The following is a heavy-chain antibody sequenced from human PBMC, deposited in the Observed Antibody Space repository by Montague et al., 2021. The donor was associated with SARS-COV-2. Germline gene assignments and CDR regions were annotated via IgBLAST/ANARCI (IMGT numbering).Heavy chain of an antibody. CDR1: GFTFSSYS. J-gene: IGHJ4*02. CDR3: ARDLRWGYYDILTGYYRPLDY. CDR2: ISSSSSTI. Sequence: SLRLSCAASGFTFSSYSMNWVRQAPVKGLEWVSYISSSSSTIYYXDSXHGRFTISRDNAKNSLYLQMNSLRAEDTAVYYCARDLRWGYYDILTGYYRPLDYWGQGTLVTVSS. D-gene: IGHD3-9*01. V-gene: IGHV3-48*04.